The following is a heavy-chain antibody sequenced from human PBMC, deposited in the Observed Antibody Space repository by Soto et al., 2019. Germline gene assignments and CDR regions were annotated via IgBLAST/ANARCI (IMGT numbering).Heavy chain of an antibody. CDR3: ARPIGYVWGSYRYDAFDI. CDR2: IDPSDSYT. D-gene: IGHD3-16*02. V-gene: IGHV5-10-1*01. J-gene: IGHJ3*02. Sequence: PGESLKISCKGSGYSFTSYWISWVRQMPGKGLEWMGRIDPSDSYTNYSPSFQGHVTISADKSISTAYLQWSSLKASDTAMYYCARPIGYVWGSYRYDAFDIWGQGTMVTVSS. CDR1: GYSFTSYW.